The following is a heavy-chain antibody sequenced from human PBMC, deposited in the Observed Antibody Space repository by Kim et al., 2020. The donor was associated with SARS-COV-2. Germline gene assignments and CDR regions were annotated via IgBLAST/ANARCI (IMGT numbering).Heavy chain of an antibody. D-gene: IGHD2-15*01. V-gene: IGHV5-51*01. Sequence: SFQGQVTISADKSISTAYLKWSSLKASDTAMYYCARSSGGRWRYNWFDPWGQGTLVTVSS. J-gene: IGHJ5*02. CDR3: ARSSGGRWRYNWFDP.